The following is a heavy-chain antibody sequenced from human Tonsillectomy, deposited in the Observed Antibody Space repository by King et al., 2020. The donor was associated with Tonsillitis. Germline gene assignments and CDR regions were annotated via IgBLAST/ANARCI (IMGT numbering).Heavy chain of an antibody. J-gene: IGHJ3*02. V-gene: IGHV3-9*01. CDR3: AKDMSTGYCTNGVCFLGAFDI. CDR2: ISWNSGSI. CDR1: GFHLDDYA. Sequence: VQLVESGGGLVQPGRSLRLSCAASGFHLDDYAMHWVRQAPGKGLEWVSGISWNSGSIGYADSVKVRFTISRDNAKNSLYLQMNSLRAEDTALYYCAKDMSTGYCTNGVCFLGAFDIWGQGTMITVSS. D-gene: IGHD2-8*01.